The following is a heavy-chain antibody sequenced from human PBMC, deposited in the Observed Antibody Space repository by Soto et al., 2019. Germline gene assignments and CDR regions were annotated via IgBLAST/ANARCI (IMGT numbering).Heavy chain of an antibody. J-gene: IGHJ4*02. CDR2: INPSAGST. Sequence: GLAKVSSKASGYTFTSHYMHWVPQAPGQGLEWMGLINPSAGSTSYAQSFQGRVTMTRDTSTSAGFMDLSSLTSGETDIYYCAPPSGYWGKVTRVTV. CDR3: APPSGY. V-gene: IGHV1-46*01. CDR1: GYTFTSHY. D-gene: IGHD3-10*01.